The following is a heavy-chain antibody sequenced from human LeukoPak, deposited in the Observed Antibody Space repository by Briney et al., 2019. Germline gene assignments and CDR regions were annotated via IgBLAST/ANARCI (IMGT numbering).Heavy chain of an antibody. J-gene: IGHJ6*04. CDR2: IYYSGST. CDR1: GGSISSYY. D-gene: IGHD3-3*01. CDR3: ARAPPLIFGMDV. Sequence: SETLSLTCTVSGGSISSYYWSWIRQPPGKGLEWIGYIYYSGSTNYNPSLKSRVTISVDTSKNQFSLKLSSVPGADTAVYYGARAPPLIFGMDVWGKGTTVTVSS. V-gene: IGHV4-59*01.